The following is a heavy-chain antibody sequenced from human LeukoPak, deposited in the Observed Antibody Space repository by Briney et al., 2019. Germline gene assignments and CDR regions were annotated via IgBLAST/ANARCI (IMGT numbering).Heavy chain of an antibody. Sequence: PGGSLRLSCAASGFTVSSNYMSWVRQAPGKGLEWVPVIYSGGSTYYADSVKGRFTISRDNSKNTLYLQMNSLRAEDTAVYYCARSPGQQLVLSLFDYWGQGTLVTVSS. CDR3: ARSPGQQLVLSLFDY. CDR2: IYSGGST. J-gene: IGHJ4*02. CDR1: GFTVSSNY. V-gene: IGHV3-53*01. D-gene: IGHD6-13*01.